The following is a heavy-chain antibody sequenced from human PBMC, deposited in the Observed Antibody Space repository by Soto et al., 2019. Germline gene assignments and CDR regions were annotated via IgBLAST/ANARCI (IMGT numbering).Heavy chain of an antibody. CDR2: IWYDGSNK. Sequence: GGSLRLSCAASGFTFSSYGMHWVRQAPGKGLEWVAVIWYDGSNKYYADSVKGRFTISRDNSKNTLYLQMNSLRAEDTAVYYCARDSKYSSSSGSYAFDIWGQGTMVTVSS. CDR1: GFTFSSYG. J-gene: IGHJ3*02. CDR3: ARDSKYSSSSGSYAFDI. D-gene: IGHD6-6*01. V-gene: IGHV3-33*01.